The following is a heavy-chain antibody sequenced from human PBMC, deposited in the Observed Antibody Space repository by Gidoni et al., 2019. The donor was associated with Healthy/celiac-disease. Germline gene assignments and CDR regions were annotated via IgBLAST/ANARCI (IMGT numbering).Heavy chain of an antibody. D-gene: IGHD6-13*01. CDR2: IDWDDDK. Sequence: QVTLRESGPALVNPTQTLTLTFTFSGFSLSTSGMCVSWIRQPPGKALEWLALIDWDDDKYYSTSLKTRLTISKDNSKNQVVLTMTNMEPVDTATYYCAWILELEQQLGYFDYWGQGTLVTVSS. CDR1: GFSLSTSGMC. CDR3: AWILELEQQLGYFDY. V-gene: IGHV2-70*01. J-gene: IGHJ4*02.